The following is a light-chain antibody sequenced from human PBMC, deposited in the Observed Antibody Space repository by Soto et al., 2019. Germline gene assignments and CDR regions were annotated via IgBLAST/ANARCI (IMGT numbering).Light chain of an antibody. CDR2: WGS. CDR3: MQALQTPWT. Sequence: DIVMTQSPLSLPVTPGEPASISCRSSQSLLHSNGYNYLDWYLQKPGQSPQLLIYWGSNRASGVPDRFSGSGSGXDFTXXISRXXXXXXXXXYCMQALQTPWTFGQGTKVDIK. CDR1: QSLLHSNGYNY. V-gene: IGKV2-28*01. J-gene: IGKJ1*01.